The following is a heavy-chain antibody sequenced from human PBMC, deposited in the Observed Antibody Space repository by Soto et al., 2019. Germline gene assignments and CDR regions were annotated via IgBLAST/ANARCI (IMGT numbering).Heavy chain of an antibody. Sequence: GGSLRLSCAASGFTFDDYAMHWVRQAPGKGLEWVSGISWNSGSIGYADSVKGRFTISRDNAKNSLYLQMNSLRAEDTALYYCAKAPGSLYYFDYWGQGTLVTVSS. CDR1: GFTFDDYA. V-gene: IGHV3-9*01. CDR3: AKAPGSLYYFDY. D-gene: IGHD1-1*01. CDR2: ISWNSGSI. J-gene: IGHJ4*02.